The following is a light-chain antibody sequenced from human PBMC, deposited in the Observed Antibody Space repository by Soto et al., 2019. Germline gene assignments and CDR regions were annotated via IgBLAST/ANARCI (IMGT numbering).Light chain of an antibody. J-gene: IGKJ3*01. CDR1: QSVGSS. Sequence: EISMTQSPATLSVSPGERATLSCRASQSVGSSLAWYQQKPGQAPRLLLYGASTRATGIPDRFSGSGSGTEFTLTITSLQSEDFAVYYCQQYNNWPPLFTFGPGTKVDIK. CDR3: QQYNNWPPLFT. CDR2: GAS. V-gene: IGKV3-15*01.